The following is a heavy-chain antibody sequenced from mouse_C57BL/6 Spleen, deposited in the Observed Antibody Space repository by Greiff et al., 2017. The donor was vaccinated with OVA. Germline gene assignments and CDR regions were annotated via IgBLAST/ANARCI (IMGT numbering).Heavy chain of an antibody. CDR1: GYTFTDYN. V-gene: IGHV1-22*01. CDR2: INPNNGGT. Sequence: VQLQQSGPELVKPGASVKMSCKASGYTFTDYNMHWVKQSHGKSLEWIGYINPNNGGTSYNQKFKGKATLTVNKSSSTAYMELRSLTSEDSAVYYCAREYYDIFYFGYWGQGTTLTVSS. CDR3: AREYYDIFYFGY. D-gene: IGHD1-1*01. J-gene: IGHJ2*01.